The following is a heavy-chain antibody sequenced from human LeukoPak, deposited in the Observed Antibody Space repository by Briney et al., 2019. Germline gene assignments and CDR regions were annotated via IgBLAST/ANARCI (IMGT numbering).Heavy chain of an antibody. CDR1: GFTFSSYA. CDR2: ISGSGGST. J-gene: IGHJ4*02. CDR3: AKDHSNTACYYDSSGHYYFDY. V-gene: IGHV3-23*01. Sequence: GGSLRLSCAASGFTFSSYAMSWVRQAPGKGLEWVSAISGSGGSTYYADSVKGRFTISRDNSKNTLYLQMNSLRAEDTAVYYCAKDHSNTACYYDSSGHYYFDYWGQGTLVTVSS. D-gene: IGHD3-22*01.